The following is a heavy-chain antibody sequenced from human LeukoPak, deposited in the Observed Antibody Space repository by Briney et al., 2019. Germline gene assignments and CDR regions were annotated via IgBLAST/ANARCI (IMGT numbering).Heavy chain of an antibody. D-gene: IGHD2-21*01. CDR1: GDSVSSNSAA. Sequence: SQTLSLTCAISGDSVSSNSAAWNWIRQSPSRGLEWLGRTYYRSKWYNDYAVSVKSRITINPDTPRNQFSLQLNSVTPEDTAVYYCAREHFGGAAVEDYYYYYMDVWGKGTTVTVSS. V-gene: IGHV6-1*01. CDR2: TYYRSKWYN. CDR3: AREHFGGAAVEDYYYYYMDV. J-gene: IGHJ6*03.